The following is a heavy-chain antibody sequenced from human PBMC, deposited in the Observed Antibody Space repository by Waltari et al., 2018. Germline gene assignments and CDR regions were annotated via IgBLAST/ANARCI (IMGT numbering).Heavy chain of an antibody. J-gene: IGHJ5*02. CDR2: ISAYNGNT. Sequence: QVQLVQSGAEVKKPGASVKVSCKASGYTFTSYGISWVRQAPGQGLEWMGWISAYNGNTNYAQKLQGRVTMTTDTSTSTAYMELRSLRSDDTAVYYCARVGVVTDHQPIVDFWSGYYRGGWFDPWGQGTLVTVSS. D-gene: IGHD3-3*01. V-gene: IGHV1-18*01. CDR3: ARVGVVTDHQPIVDFWSGYYRGGWFDP. CDR1: GYTFTSYG.